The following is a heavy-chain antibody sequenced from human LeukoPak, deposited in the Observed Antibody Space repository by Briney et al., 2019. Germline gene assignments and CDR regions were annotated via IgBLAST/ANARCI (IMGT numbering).Heavy chain of an antibody. D-gene: IGHD6-13*01. CDR1: GGSISSSSYY. Sequence: PSETLSLTCTVSGGSISSSSYYWGWIRQPPGKGLEWIGSIYYSGSTYYNLSLKSRVTISVDPSKNQFSLKLSSVTAADTAVYYCARHLLVGAAAGCMYNWFDPWGQGTLVTVSS. J-gene: IGHJ5*02. V-gene: IGHV4-39*01. CDR3: ARHLLVGAAAGCMYNWFDP. CDR2: IYYSGST.